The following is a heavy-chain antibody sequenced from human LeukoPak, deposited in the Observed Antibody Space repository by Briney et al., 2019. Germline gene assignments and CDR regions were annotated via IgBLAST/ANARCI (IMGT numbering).Heavy chain of an antibody. Sequence: PGGSLRLSCAASGFTFSSYWMSWVRQAPGKGLEWVANIKQDGSEKYYVDSVKGRFTISRDNAKNSLYLQMNSLRAEDTAVYYCARASLIRQNLYYFDYWGQGTLVTVSS. CDR3: ARASLIRQNLYYFDY. D-gene: IGHD3-16*02. J-gene: IGHJ4*02. CDR1: GFTFSSYW. CDR2: IKQDGSEK. V-gene: IGHV3-7*03.